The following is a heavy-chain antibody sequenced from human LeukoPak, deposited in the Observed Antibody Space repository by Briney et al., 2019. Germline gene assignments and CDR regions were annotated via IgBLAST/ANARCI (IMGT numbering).Heavy chain of an antibody. CDR2: IYYSGST. D-gene: IGHD1-20*01. J-gene: IGHJ3*02. CDR3: ARRGITGTTQPADAFDI. CDR1: GGSISSSSYY. Sequence: SETLSLTCTVPGGSISSSSYYWGWIRQPPGKGLEWIGSIYYSGSTYYNPSLKSRVTMSVDTSKNQFSLKLSSVTAADTAVFYCARRGITGTTQPADAFDIWGQGTMVTVSS. V-gene: IGHV4-39*01.